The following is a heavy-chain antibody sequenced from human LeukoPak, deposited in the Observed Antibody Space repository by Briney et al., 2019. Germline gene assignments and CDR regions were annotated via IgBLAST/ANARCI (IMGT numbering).Heavy chain of an antibody. CDR3: ARDNDFAFDN. CDR2: ISGSGGST. Sequence: PGGSLRLSCAVSGFTFSSYAMSWVRQAPGKGLEWVSAISGSGGSTYYADSKKGRLTTSRANAKNSVYLQWSSLRAEDTAVYYCARDNDFAFDNWGQGTLVTVSS. D-gene: IGHD2-21*02. V-gene: IGHV3-23*01. J-gene: IGHJ4*02. CDR1: GFTFSSYA.